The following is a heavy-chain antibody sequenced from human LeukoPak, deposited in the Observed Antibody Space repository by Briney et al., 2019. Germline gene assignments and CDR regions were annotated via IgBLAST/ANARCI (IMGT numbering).Heavy chain of an antibody. J-gene: IGHJ3*02. CDR2: ISSSGST. Sequence: SQTLSLTCTVSGDSISSGDYYWSWIRQPAGKGLEWIGRISSSGSTNYNPSLKSRVTISVDTSKNQFSLKLSSVAAADTAVYFCARGPHSYDSSGAFDIWGQGTMVTVSS. CDR1: GDSISSGDYY. D-gene: IGHD3-22*01. V-gene: IGHV4-61*02. CDR3: ARGPHSYDSSGAFDI.